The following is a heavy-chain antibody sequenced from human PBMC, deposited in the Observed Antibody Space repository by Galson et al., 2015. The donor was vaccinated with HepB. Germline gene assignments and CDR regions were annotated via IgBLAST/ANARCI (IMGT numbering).Heavy chain of an antibody. CDR1: GFTFSSYS. CDR3: AKGSDDYVWGSYRLDY. D-gene: IGHD3-16*02. CDR2: ISGSGGST. Sequence: SLRLSCAASGFTFSSYSMNWVRQAPGKGLEWVSAISGSGGSTYYADSVKGRFTISRDNSKNTLYLQMNSLRAEDTAVYYCAKGSDDYVWGSYRLDYWGQGTLVTVSS. V-gene: IGHV3-23*01. J-gene: IGHJ4*02.